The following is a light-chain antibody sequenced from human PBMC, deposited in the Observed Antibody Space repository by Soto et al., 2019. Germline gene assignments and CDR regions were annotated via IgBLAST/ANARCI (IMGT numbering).Light chain of an antibody. CDR1: QSISSY. CDR3: QQYYSYPLT. Sequence: DIQMTQTPSSLSASVGDRVTITCRASQSISSYLNWYQQKPGKAPKLLIYAASTLQSGVPSRFSGSGSGTDFTLTISCLQSEDFAPYYCQQYYSYPLTFGQGTLLENK. V-gene: IGKV1-39*01. CDR2: AAS. J-gene: IGKJ5*01.